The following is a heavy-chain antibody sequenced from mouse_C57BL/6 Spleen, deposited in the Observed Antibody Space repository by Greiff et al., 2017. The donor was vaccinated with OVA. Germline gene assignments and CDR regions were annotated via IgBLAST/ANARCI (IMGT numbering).Heavy chain of an antibody. CDR3: ARGLGRY. D-gene: IGHD4-1*01. CDR2: INPNNGGT. J-gene: IGHJ3*01. V-gene: IGHV1-26*01. Sequence: VQLQQSGPELVKPGASVKISCKASGYTFTDYYMNWVKQSHGKSLEWIGDINPNNGGTSYNQKFKGKATLTVDKSSSTAYMELRSLTSEDSAVYYCARGLGRYWGQGTLVTVAA. CDR1: GYTFTDYY.